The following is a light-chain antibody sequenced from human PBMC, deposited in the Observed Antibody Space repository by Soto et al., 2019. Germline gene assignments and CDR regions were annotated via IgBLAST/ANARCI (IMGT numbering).Light chain of an antibody. CDR1: SSDVGRHNA. Sequence: QSVLTQPASVSGSPGQSITISCSGTSSDVGRHNAVSWYQQHPGKVPQLMIYDVSNRPSGVSNRFSASKSGNTASLTISGLQAEDEADYYCSSYTTSNTRQIVFGTGTKVTVL. V-gene: IGLV2-14*01. CDR3: SSYTTSNTRQIV. J-gene: IGLJ1*01. CDR2: DVS.